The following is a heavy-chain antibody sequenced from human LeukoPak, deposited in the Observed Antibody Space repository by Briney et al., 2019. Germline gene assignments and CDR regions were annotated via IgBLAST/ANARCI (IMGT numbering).Heavy chain of an antibody. CDR3: ARLDSGDHGNIPH. V-gene: IGHV4-59*08. Sequence: SETLSLTCTVSGGSLSPYYWTWIRQPPGKGLEWIGYIYHTGTTRYNLSLNSRVTISVETSKNQFSLRLNSVTAADTAIYYCARLDSGDHGNIPHWGQGTLVTVSS. D-gene: IGHD1-26*01. CDR1: GGSLSPYY. CDR2: IYHTGTT. J-gene: IGHJ1*01.